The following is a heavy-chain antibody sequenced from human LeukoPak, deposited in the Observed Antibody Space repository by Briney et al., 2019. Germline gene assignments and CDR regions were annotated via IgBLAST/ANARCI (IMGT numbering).Heavy chain of an antibody. J-gene: IGHJ4*02. V-gene: IGHV3-23*01. CDR3: AKGSDPFDY. Sequence: GGSLRLSCAASGFTFDDYAMPWVRQAPGKGLEWVSAISGSGGSTYYADSVKGRFTISRDNSKNTLYLQMNSLRAEDTAVYYCAKGSDPFDYWGQGTLVTVSS. CDR2: ISGSGGST. D-gene: IGHD2-21*02. CDR1: GFTFDDYA.